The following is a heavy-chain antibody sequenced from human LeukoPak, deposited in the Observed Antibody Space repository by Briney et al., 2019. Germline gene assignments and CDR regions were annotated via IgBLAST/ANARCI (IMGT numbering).Heavy chain of an antibody. D-gene: IGHD3-10*01. CDR2: ISHSGGST. CDR3: ANGGSGLDYFDY. Sequence: PGGSLRLSCAASGFTFSSYAMSWVRQAPGKGLEWVSTISHSGGSTYYAGSVKGRFTISRDNSKNTLYLQMNSLRVEDTAEYYCANGGSGLDYFDYWGQGTLVTVTS. CDR1: GFTFSSYA. V-gene: IGHV3-23*01. J-gene: IGHJ4*02.